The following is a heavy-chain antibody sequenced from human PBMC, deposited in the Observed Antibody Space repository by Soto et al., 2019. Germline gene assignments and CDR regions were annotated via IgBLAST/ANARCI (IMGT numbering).Heavy chain of an antibody. J-gene: IGHJ6*02. CDR1: GDSVSSNSAA. V-gene: IGHV6-1*01. CDR2: TYYRSKWYN. Sequence: SQTLSLTCAISGDSVSSNSAAWNWIRQSPSRGLEWLGRTYYRSKWYNDYAVSVKSRITINPDTSKNQFSLQLNSVTPEDTAVYYCARWAYCSSTSCYNVGMDVWGQGTTVTVSS. D-gene: IGHD2-2*02. CDR3: ARWAYCSSTSCYNVGMDV.